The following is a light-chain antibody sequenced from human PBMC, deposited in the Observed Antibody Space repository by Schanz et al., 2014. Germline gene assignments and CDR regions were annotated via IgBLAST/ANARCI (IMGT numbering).Light chain of an antibody. CDR2: GAS. CDR1: QSVSSSY. V-gene: IGKV3-20*01. J-gene: IGKJ1*01. CDR3: QQYGSSPPWT. Sequence: EIVMTQSPDTLSVSPGERATLSCRASQSVSSSYLAWYQQKPGQAPRLLIFGASNRATGIPDRFSGSGSGTDFTLTISRLEPEDFAVYYCQQYGSSPPWTFGQGTKVEIK.